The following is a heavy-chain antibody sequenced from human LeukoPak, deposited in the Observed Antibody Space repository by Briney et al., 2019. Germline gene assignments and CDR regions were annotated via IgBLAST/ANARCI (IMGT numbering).Heavy chain of an antibody. D-gene: IGHD4-17*01. Sequence: GGSLRLSCAASGFTFSSYAMSWVRQAPGKGLEWVSAISGSGGSTYYADSVKGRFTISRDNSKNTLYLQMNSLRAEDTAVYYCARGDRDYGDYVEYFQHWGQGTLVTVSS. CDR3: ARGDRDYGDYVEYFQH. CDR2: ISGSGGST. V-gene: IGHV3-23*01. J-gene: IGHJ1*01. CDR1: GFTFSSYA.